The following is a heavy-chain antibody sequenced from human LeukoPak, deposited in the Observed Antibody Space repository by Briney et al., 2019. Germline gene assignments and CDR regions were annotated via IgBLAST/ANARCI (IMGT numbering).Heavy chain of an antibody. D-gene: IGHD4-17*01. CDR2: IYSGGSA. V-gene: IGHV3-66*01. J-gene: IGHJ4*02. CDR1: RFTGSSNY. Sequence: GGSLRLSCAASRFTGSSNYMSWVRQAPGKGLEWVLAIYSGGSAFYADSVKGRFTISRDNSRNTLYLQMNNLRAEDTAVYYCASGTVTTVRRFLNYWGQGTLVTVSS. CDR3: ASGTVTTVRRFLNY.